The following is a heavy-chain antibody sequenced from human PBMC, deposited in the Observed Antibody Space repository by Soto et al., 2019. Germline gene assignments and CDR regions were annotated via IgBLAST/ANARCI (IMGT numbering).Heavy chain of an antibody. D-gene: IGHD3-16*02. V-gene: IGHV1-2*04. CDR1: GYTFTGYY. CDR2: INPNSGGT. Sequence: QVQLVQSGAEVKKPGASVKVSCNASGYTFTGYYMHWVRQAPGQGLEWMGWINPNSGGTNYAQKFQGWVTMTRDTSISTAYMELSRLRSDDTAVYYCARDRVITFGGVIVHDAFDIWGQGTMVTVSS. CDR3: ARDRVITFGGVIVHDAFDI. J-gene: IGHJ3*02.